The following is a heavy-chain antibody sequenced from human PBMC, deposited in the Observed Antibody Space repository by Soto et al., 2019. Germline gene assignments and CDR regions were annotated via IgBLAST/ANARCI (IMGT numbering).Heavy chain of an antibody. Sequence: QVQLQESGPGLVKPSETLSLSYTVSGGSISSYYWSWIRQPPGKGLEWIGYIYYSGSTNYNPSLKSRVTISVDTSNNQFSLKLSSVSAADTAVYYCARRWGAAFDYWGQGTLVTVSS. D-gene: IGHD1-26*01. J-gene: IGHJ4*02. V-gene: IGHV4-59*08. CDR1: GGSISSYY. CDR3: ARRWGAAFDY. CDR2: IYYSGST.